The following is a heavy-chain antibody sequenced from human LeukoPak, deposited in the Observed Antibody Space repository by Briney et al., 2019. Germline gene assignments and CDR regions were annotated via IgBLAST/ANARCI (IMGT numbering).Heavy chain of an antibody. CDR2: IYTSGST. J-gene: IGHJ5*02. D-gene: IGHD2-2*02. V-gene: IGHV4-4*07. Sequence: SETLSLTCTVSGGSISSYCWSWIRQPAGKGLEWIGRIYTSGSTNYNPSLKSRVTMSVDTSKNQFSLKLSSVTAEDTAVYYGARAAPKYCSSTSCYTWDWFDPWGQGTLVTVSS. CDR3: ARAAPKYCSSTSCYTWDWFDP. CDR1: GGSISSYC.